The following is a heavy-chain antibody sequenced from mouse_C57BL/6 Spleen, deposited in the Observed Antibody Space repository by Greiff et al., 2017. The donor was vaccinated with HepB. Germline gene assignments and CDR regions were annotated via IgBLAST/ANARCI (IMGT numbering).Heavy chain of an antibody. CDR1: GFSLTSYG. D-gene: IGHD1-1*01. CDR3: AKTLSTVVAPGWYFDV. J-gene: IGHJ1*03. Sequence: VKLVESGPGLVAPSQCLSITCTVSGFSLTSYGVSWVRQPPGKGLEWLGVIRGDGSTNYHSALISILSISKDNSNSQVFIKLNSLQTDDTAPYYCAKTLSTVVAPGWYFDVWGTGTTVTVSS. V-gene: IGHV2-3*01. CDR2: IRGDGST.